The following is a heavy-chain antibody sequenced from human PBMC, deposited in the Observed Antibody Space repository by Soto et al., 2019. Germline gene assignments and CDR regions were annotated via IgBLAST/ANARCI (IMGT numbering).Heavy chain of an antibody. J-gene: IGHJ4*02. CDR1: GFTFSSYA. D-gene: IGHD5-12*01. CDR3: AKDLKSNSGYDWDY. CDR2: ISGSGGST. V-gene: IGHV3-23*01. Sequence: EVQLLESGGGLVQPGGSLKLSCAASGFTFSSYAMSWVRQAPGKGLEWVSAISGSGGSTYYADSVKGRFTISRDNSKNTLYLQMNSLRAEDTAVYYCAKDLKSNSGYDWDYWGQGTLVTVSS.